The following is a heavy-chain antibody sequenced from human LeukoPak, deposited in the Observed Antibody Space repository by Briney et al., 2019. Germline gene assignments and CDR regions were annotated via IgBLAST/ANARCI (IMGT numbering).Heavy chain of an antibody. V-gene: IGHV4-34*01. J-gene: IGHJ4*02. D-gene: IGHD3-10*01. CDR2: INHSGST. Sequence: PSETLSLTCAVYGGSFSGYYWSWIRQPPGKGLEWIGEINHSGSTNYNPSLKSRVTISVDTSKNQFSLKLSSVTAADTAVYYCARQDYYGSGSYWGQGTLVTVSS. CDR3: ARQDYYGSGSY. CDR1: GGSFSGYY.